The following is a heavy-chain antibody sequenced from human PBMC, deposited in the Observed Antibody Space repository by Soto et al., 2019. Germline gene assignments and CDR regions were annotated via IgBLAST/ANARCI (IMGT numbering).Heavy chain of an antibody. D-gene: IGHD3-10*01. CDR1: GFTFSLYS. Sequence: EVQLVESGGGLVQPGGSLRLSCAASGFTFSLYSMSWVRQAPGQGLEWVSYISRSSTGIHYADSVKGRFTISRDEAKNSRTLQMNSLRDGDTAVYYCARAVTWVLDVWGQGTTF. CDR3: ARAVTWVLDV. J-gene: IGHJ6*02. CDR2: ISRSSTGI. V-gene: IGHV3-48*02.